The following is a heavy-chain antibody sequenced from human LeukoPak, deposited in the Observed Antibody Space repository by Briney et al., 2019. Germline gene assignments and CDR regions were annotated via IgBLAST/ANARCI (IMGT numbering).Heavy chain of an antibody. CDR3: ARHSRGYDSEFGY. Sequence: PSETLSLTCTVSGDSIITYYWSWIRQPLGKGLEWIGYMYYSGSTNYNPSLKSRVTISVDKSRNQFSLTLSSVTAADTAVYYCARHSRGYDSEFGYWGQGTLVTVSS. V-gene: IGHV4-59*08. CDR1: GDSIITYY. J-gene: IGHJ4*02. D-gene: IGHD5-12*01. CDR2: MYYSGST.